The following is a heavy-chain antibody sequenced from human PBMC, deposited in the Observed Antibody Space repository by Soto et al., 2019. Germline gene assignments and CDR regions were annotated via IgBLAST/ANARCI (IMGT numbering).Heavy chain of an antibody. CDR1: GYSFTGNS. CDR3: ARWFGEFPNDP. V-gene: IGHV1-2*02. J-gene: IGHJ5*02. CDR2: INPNNGIA. Sequence: GASVKVSCKASGYSFTGNSMHWVRQAPGQGLEWMGRINPNNGIANYAQKFQGRVTITTDKSTSTAYMELSSLRSEDTAVYYCARWFGEFPNDPWGQGTLVTVSS. D-gene: IGHD3-10*01.